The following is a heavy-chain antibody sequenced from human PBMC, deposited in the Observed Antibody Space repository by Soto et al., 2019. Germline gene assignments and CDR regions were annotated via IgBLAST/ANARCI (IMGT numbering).Heavy chain of an antibody. V-gene: IGHV4-31*03. D-gene: IGHD3-9*01. CDR1: GGSVSSGGYY. Sequence: TLSLTCTVSGGSVSSGGYYWSWIRQHPGKGLEWIGYIYYSGSTYYNPSLKSRVTISVDTSKNQFSLKLSSVTAADTAVYYCARDNYDILAGYSEPNPFMSRTNNWFDPWGQGTLVTVSS. J-gene: IGHJ5*02. CDR3: ARDNYDILAGYSEPNPFMSRTNNWFDP. CDR2: IYYSGST.